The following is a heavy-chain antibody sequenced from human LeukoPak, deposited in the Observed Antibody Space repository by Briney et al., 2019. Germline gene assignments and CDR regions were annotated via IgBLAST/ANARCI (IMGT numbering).Heavy chain of an antibody. CDR2: ISGSGGST. V-gene: IGHV3-23*01. CDR1: GFTFSIYA. CDR3: AKGDDFWSGQFDY. J-gene: IGHJ4*02. D-gene: IGHD3-3*01. Sequence: PGGSLRLSCAASGFTFSIYAMSWVRQAPGKGLEWVSAISGSGGSTYYADSVKGRFTISRDNSKNTLYLQMNSLRAEDTAVYYCAKGDDFWSGQFDYWGQGTLVTVSS.